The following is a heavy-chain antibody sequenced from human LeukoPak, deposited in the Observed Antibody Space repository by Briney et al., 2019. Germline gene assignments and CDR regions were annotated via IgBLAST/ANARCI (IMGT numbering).Heavy chain of an antibody. J-gene: IGHJ4*02. CDR1: GYSISSGYN. Sequence: PSETLSLTCAVSGYSISSGYNWGWIRQPPGEGLEWIGSIYHSGSTYYNPSLKSRVIISVDTSKNQFSLKLSSVTAADTAVYYCARRWFGELFDYWGQGTLVTVSS. V-gene: IGHV4-38-2*01. CDR3: ARRWFGELFDY. CDR2: IYHSGST. D-gene: IGHD3-10*01.